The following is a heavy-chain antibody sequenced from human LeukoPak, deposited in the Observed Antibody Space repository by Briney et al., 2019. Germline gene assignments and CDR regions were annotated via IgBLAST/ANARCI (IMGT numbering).Heavy chain of an antibody. D-gene: IGHD2-2*01. J-gene: IGHJ4*02. Sequence: PGGSLRLSCAASGFTFSSYSMNWVRQAPGKGLEWVSYISSSGSTIYYADSVKGRFTISRDNAKNSLYLQMNSLRAEDTAVYYCARDPERYLVVPAAGDYWGQGTLVTVSS. CDR1: GFTFSSYS. CDR3: ARDPERYLVVPAAGDY. V-gene: IGHV3-48*01. CDR2: ISSSGSTI.